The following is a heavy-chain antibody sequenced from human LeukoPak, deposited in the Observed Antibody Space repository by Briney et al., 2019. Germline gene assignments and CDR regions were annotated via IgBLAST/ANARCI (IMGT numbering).Heavy chain of an antibody. J-gene: IGHJ4*02. CDR1: GFTFSSYA. CDR2: IYSGGST. V-gene: IGHV3-66*01. D-gene: IGHD2-2*01. Sequence: PGGSLRLSCAASGFTFSSYAMSWVRQAPGKGLEGVSVIYSGGSTYYADSVKGRFTISRDNSKNTLYLQMNSLRAEDTAVYYCARVPTPPSVGCSNTSCYWGEDYWGQGTLVTVSS. CDR3: ARVPTPPSVGCSNTSCYWGEDY.